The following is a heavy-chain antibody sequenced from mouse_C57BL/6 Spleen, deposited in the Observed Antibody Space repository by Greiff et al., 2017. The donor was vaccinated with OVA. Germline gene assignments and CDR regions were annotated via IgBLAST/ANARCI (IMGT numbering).Heavy chain of an antibody. J-gene: IGHJ4*01. Sequence: EVHLVESGEGLVKPGGSLKLSCAASGFTFSSYAMSWVRQTPEKRLEWVAYISSGGDYIYYADTVKCRFTISRDNARNTLYLQMSSLKSEDTAMYYCTRVYDGYYYYYAMDYWGQGTSVTVSS. CDR3: TRVYDGYYYYYAMDY. V-gene: IGHV5-9-1*02. D-gene: IGHD2-3*01. CDR1: GFTFSSYA. CDR2: ISSGGDYI.